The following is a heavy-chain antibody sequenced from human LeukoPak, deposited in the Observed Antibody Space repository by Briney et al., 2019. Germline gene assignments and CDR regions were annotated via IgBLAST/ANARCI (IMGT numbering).Heavy chain of an antibody. Sequence: PGGSLRLSCAASGFTFSSYAMHGVRQAPGKGLEWVAVISYDGSNKYYADSVKGRFTISRDNSKNTLYLQMNSLRAEDTAVYYCARDLNYYDSSGMGFDIWGQGTMVTVSS. J-gene: IGHJ3*02. D-gene: IGHD3-22*01. CDR3: ARDLNYYDSSGMGFDI. V-gene: IGHV3-30-3*01. CDR2: ISYDGSNK. CDR1: GFTFSSYA.